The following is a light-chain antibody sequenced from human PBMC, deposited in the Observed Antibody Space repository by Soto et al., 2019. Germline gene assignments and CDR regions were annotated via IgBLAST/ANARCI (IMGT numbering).Light chain of an antibody. Sequence: EIVLTQSPGTLSLSPGERATLSCRASQSVRSSFFAWYQQKPGQAPRLLIYDVSVRATGIPDRFSGGGSGTNFTLTINRREPEDFAVYYCQQYENSVMYTFGQGTKLEIK. CDR3: QQYENSVMYT. CDR2: DVS. J-gene: IGKJ2*01. CDR1: QSVRSSF. V-gene: IGKV3-20*01.